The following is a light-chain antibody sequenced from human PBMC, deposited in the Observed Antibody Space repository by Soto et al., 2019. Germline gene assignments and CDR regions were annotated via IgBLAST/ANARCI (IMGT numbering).Light chain of an antibody. Sequence: EIVLTQSPGTLSLYPGERATLPCRASQSVSSSYLAWYQQRPGRAPRLLIYGTSSRATGIPDRFSGSGSGTDFTLTISSLEPEDFAVYYCQQRVFRVTFGGGTKVDI. CDR1: QSVSSSY. V-gene: IGKV3-20*01. J-gene: IGKJ4*01. CDR3: QQRVFRVT. CDR2: GTS.